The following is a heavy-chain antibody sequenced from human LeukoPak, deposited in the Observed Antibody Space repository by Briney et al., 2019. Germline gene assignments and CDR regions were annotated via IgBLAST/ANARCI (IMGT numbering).Heavy chain of an antibody. Sequence: ASVKVSCKASGYTFTSYVINWVRQAPGQGLEWMGWISGYNANTIYAQNLQGRVTMTTDTSTNTAYMELRSLRSDDTAVYYCARNLEPGSYSPLDYWGQGTLVTVSS. J-gene: IGHJ4*02. CDR3: ARNLEPGSYSPLDY. V-gene: IGHV1-18*01. CDR2: ISGYNANT. D-gene: IGHD1-26*01. CDR1: GYTFTSYV.